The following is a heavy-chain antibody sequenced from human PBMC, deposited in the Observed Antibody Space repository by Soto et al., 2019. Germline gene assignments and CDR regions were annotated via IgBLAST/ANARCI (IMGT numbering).Heavy chain of an antibody. Sequence: GGSLRLSCAASGFTFSSYAMHWVRQAPGKGLEWVAVISYDGSNKYYADSVKGRFTISRDNSKNTLYLQMNSLRAEDTAVYYCASPTKYYYGMDVWGQGTTVTV. CDR3: ASPTKYYYGMDV. CDR1: GFTFSSYA. V-gene: IGHV3-30-3*01. J-gene: IGHJ6*02. CDR2: ISYDGSNK.